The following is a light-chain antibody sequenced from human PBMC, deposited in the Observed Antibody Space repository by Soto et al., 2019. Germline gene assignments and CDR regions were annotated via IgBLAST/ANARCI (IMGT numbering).Light chain of an antibody. CDR2: EVS. CDR1: SSDVGGYNY. Sequence: QSALTQPASVAGCPGQSISISCTGTSSDVGGYNYVSWYQQHPGKAPKLMIYEVSNRPSGVSNRFSGSKSGNTASLTISGLQAEDEADYYCSSYTRNSTLVFGGGTQLTVL. V-gene: IGLV2-14*01. J-gene: IGLJ2*01. CDR3: SSYTRNSTLV.